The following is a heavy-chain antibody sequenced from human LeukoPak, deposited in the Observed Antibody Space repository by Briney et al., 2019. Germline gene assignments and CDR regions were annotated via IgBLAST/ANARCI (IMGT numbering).Heavy chain of an antibody. CDR3: ARGRAPTYYDFWSGYYVGYYFDY. CDR1: GGSLSTHH. J-gene: IGHJ4*02. V-gene: IGHV4-59*11. D-gene: IGHD3-3*01. CDR2: ISDSGST. Sequence: SETLSLTCVVSGGSLSTHHWSWIRQSPGRGLEWIGYISDSGSTNYNPSLKSRVTISVDTSKNQFSLKLSSVTAADTAVYYCARGRAPTYYDFWSGYYVGYYFDYWGQGTLVTVSS.